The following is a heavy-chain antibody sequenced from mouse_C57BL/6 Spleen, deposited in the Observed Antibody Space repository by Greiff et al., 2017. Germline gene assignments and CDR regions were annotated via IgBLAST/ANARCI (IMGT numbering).Heavy chain of an antibody. CDR1: GYAFSSSW. J-gene: IGHJ2*01. CDR3: ARTNYYGSSDDFDY. V-gene: IGHV1-82*01. CDR2: IYPGDGDT. Sequence: VQLQQSGPELVKPGASVKISCKASGYAFSSSWMNWVKQRPGKGLEWIGRIYPGDGDTNYNGKFKGKATLTADKSSSTAYMQLSSLTSEDSAVYFCARTNYYGSSDDFDYWGQGTTRTVSS. D-gene: IGHD1-1*01.